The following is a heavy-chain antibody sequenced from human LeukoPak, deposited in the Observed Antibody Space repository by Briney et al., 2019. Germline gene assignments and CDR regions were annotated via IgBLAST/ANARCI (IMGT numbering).Heavy chain of an antibody. D-gene: IGHD3-22*01. CDR3: AAYYYDSSPKAV. CDR2: ISSSGNNI. CDR1: GFTFSSFE. V-gene: IGHV3-48*03. J-gene: IGHJ3*01. Sequence: GGSLRLSCVASGFTFSSFEMNWVRQAPGKGLEWVSYISSSGNNIDYADSVKGRFTISRDNAENSLYLQMNSLRAEDTAVYYCAAYYYDSSPKAVWGQGTMVTVSS.